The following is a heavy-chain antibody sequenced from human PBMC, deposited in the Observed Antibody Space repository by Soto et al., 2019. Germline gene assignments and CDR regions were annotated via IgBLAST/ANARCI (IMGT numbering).Heavy chain of an antibody. CDR1: GGSISNTDHF. D-gene: IGHD3-9*01. J-gene: IGHJ4*02. CDR2: IYYTGTT. Sequence: SETLSLTCTVSGGSISNTDHFWGWIRQPPGKGLEWIGSIYYTGTTYYSPSLKSRGTMSVDTSKNKFSLNLSSVTAADVAVYYCVRQVFYDIFATPCIIANWAQRSPVPGSS. CDR3: VRQVFYDIFATPCIIAN. V-gene: IGHV4-39*01.